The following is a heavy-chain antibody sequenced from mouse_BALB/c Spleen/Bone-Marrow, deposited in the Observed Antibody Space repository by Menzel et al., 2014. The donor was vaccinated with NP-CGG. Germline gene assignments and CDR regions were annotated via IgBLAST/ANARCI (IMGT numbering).Heavy chain of an antibody. J-gene: IGHJ4*01. CDR3: TRSRYDYDNAMDC. CDR1: GYTFTSYY. V-gene: IGHV1S81*02. D-gene: IGHD2-4*01. Sequence: QVQLKESGAELVKPGASVKLSCKASGYTFTSYYTYWVKQRPGQGLEWIGEINPSNGGTNFNEKFKSKATLTVDKSSSTAYMQLSSLTSEDSAVYYCTRSRYDYDNAMDCWGQGTSATVSS. CDR2: INPSNGGT.